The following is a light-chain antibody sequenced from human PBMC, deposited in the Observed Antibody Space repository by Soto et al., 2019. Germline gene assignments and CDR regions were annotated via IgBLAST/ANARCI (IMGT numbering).Light chain of an antibody. CDR2: DAS. CDR1: QSVSSY. CDR3: QQRSNWPPELT. J-gene: IGKJ4*01. V-gene: IGKV3-11*01. Sequence: EIVLTHSTATLSLSPGARXTLXGRPSQSVSSYLAWYQQKPGQAPRLLIYDASNRATGIPARFSGSGSGTDFTLTISSLEPEDFAVYYCQQRSNWPPELTFGGGTKVDIK.